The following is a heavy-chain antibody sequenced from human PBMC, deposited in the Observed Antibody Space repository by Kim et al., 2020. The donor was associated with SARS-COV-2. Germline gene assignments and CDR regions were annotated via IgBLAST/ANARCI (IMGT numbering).Heavy chain of an antibody. CDR3: ARLHQALYY. D-gene: IGHD2-2*01. CDR2: IHYSGPI. Sequence: SETLSLTCTVSGGSVTSGTYYWTWIRQSPSKGLEWIGYIHYSGPINYNPSLKSRVTMSVDTSKNQFSLKLTSVTPADTAVYYCARLHQALYYLCQGALFT. J-gene: IGHJ4*02. V-gene: IGHV4-61*01. CDR1: GGSVTSGTYY.